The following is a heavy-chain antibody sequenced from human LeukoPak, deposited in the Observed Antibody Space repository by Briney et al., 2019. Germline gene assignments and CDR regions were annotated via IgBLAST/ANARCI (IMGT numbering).Heavy chain of an antibody. V-gene: IGHV3-23*01. Sequence: GGSLRLPCAASGFTFNSYAMNWVRQAPGKGLEWVSAISGSGSDTYYAESVKGRFTISRDNSKNTLFLQMNSLRAEDTAVYYCARDLGLDGDWGQGTLVTVSS. D-gene: IGHD2-2*03. CDR1: GFTFNSYA. CDR3: ARDLGLDGD. CDR2: ISGSGSDT. J-gene: IGHJ4*02.